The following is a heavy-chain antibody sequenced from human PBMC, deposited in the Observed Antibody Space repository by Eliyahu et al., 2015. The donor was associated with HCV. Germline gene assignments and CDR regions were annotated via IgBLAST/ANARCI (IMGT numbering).Heavy chain of an antibody. CDR2: INVNSGGT. Sequence: QVHLVQSEAEVKKPGASVKVSCKASGYTFADYYIHWVRQAPGQGLEWMGWINVNSGGTNYAQGFQARVTMTRDTSINTAYMELTSLRSDDTAVYYCARDRCTNLICYFDLWGQGTLVTVSS. D-gene: IGHD2-8*01. CDR1: GYTFADYY. CDR3: ARDRCTNLICYFDL. V-gene: IGHV1-2*02. J-gene: IGHJ4*02.